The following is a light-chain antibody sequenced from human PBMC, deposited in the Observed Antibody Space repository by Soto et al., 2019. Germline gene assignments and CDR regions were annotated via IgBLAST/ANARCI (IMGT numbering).Light chain of an antibody. CDR1: QSVGPY. Sequence: EVVLTQSRCALSLSPGGRASLSCRASQSVGPYLAWYQQKPGQAPRLLIYGASSRATGIPDRFSGSGSGTDFTLTISRLEPEDFAVYFCQQYANSPFTFGPGTKVDI. CDR2: GAS. V-gene: IGKV3-20*01. J-gene: IGKJ3*01. CDR3: QQYANSPFT.